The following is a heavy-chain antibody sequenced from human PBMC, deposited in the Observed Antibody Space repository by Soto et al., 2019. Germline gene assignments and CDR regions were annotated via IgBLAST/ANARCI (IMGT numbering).Heavy chain of an antibody. V-gene: IGHV4-39*01. J-gene: IGHJ4*02. CDR1: GGSISSSSYY. D-gene: IGHD2-2*01. CDR2: IYYSGST. Sequence: QLQLQESGPGLVKPSETLSLTCTVSGGSISSSSYYWGWIRQPPGKGLEWIGSIYYSGSTYYNPSLKSRVTISVDTSKNQFSLKMSSVPAADTAVYYCARKPVNCSSTRCYSPGAPYFDDWGQGTLVTVSS. CDR3: ARKPVNCSSTRCYSPGAPYFDD.